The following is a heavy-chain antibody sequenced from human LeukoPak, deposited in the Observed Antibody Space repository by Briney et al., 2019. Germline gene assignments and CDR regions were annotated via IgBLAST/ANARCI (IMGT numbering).Heavy chain of an antibody. Sequence: GGSLRLSCGASGFTFSSYWMHWVRQAPGMGLVWVSRINGDGIGTTYADSVKGRVTISRDNAKNTLYLQMNSLRAEDAAVYYCARGKDGVWAFDIWGQGTTVTVSP. CDR2: INGDGIGT. CDR1: GFTFSSYW. J-gene: IGHJ3*02. D-gene: IGHD3-16*01. CDR3: ARGKDGVWAFDI. V-gene: IGHV3-74*01.